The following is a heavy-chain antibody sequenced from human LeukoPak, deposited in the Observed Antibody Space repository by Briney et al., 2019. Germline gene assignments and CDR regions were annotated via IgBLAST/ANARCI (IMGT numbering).Heavy chain of an antibody. CDR3: ERLTMVRGDPNWFDP. V-gene: IGHV4-4*03. CDR2: IYHSGST. D-gene: IGHD3-10*01. CDR1: GGSISSSNC. J-gene: IGHJ5*02. Sequence: PGTLSLTCAVSGGSISSSNCWSWVRQPPGKGLEWIGEIYHSGSTNYNPSLKSRVTISVDKSKNQFSLKLSSVTAADTAVYYCERLTMVRGDPNWFDPWGQGTLVTVSS.